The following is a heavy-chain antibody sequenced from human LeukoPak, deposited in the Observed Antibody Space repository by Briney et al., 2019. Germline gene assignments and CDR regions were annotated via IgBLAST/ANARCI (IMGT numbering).Heavy chain of an antibody. CDR2: IWYDGSSK. V-gene: IGHV3-33*01. Sequence: GGSLRLSCAASGFTFSSYGMHWVRQAPGKGLEWVAVIWYDGSSKYYADSVKGRFTISRDNSKNTLYLQMNSLRAEDTVVYYCARDGFGEMGYFDYWGQGTLVTVSS. CDR1: GFTFSSYG. D-gene: IGHD3-10*01. J-gene: IGHJ4*02. CDR3: ARDGFGEMGYFDY.